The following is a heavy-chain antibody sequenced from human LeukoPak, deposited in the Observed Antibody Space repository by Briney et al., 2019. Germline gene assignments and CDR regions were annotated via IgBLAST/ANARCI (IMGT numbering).Heavy chain of an antibody. V-gene: IGHV5-51*01. Sequence: GESLKISCKGFGDGFSNDWIGWVRQMPGKGLEWMGIIYPGDSDTRYSPSFQGQVTISADKSISTAYLQWSSLKASDTAMYYCARQSEDVDTAMVTFDYWGQGTLVTVSS. CDR1: GDGFSNDW. CDR2: IYPGDSDT. J-gene: IGHJ4*02. CDR3: ARQSEDVDTAMVTFDY. D-gene: IGHD5-18*01.